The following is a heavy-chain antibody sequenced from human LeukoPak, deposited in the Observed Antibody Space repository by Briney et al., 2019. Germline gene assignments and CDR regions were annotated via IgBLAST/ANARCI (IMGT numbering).Heavy chain of an antibody. CDR2: ISAYNGNT. CDR1: SYTFTSYG. D-gene: IGHD3-3*02. Sequence: ASVKVSCKASSYTFTSYGITWVRQAPGQGLEYMEWISAYNGNTNYAQKLQDRVTMTTDTSTNTAYMELRSLRSDNTAVFYCARTRRGNFGVVIPLYFDYWGQGTLVTVSS. J-gene: IGHJ4*02. V-gene: IGHV1-18*01. CDR3: ARTRRGNFGVVIPLYFDY.